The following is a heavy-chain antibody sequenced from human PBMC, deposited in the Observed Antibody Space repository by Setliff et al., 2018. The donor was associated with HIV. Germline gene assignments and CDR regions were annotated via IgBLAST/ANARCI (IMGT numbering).Heavy chain of an antibody. V-gene: IGHV4-59*01. Sequence: PSETLSLTCTVSAVSIGGYSWSWIRQSPGKGLEWIGSIYSTDTTNYNPSLKSRVDISVDTSKNQFSLKLTSVTAADTAVYYCARGGSYRKGFDYWGQGTLVTVSS. J-gene: IGHJ4*02. D-gene: IGHD1-26*01. CDR3: ARGGSYRKGFDY. CDR1: AVSIGGYS. CDR2: IYSTDTT.